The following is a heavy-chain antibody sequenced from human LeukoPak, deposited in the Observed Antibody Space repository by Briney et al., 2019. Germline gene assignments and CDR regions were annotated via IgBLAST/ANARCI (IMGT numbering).Heavy chain of an antibody. Sequence: GGSLRLSCAASGFCFSNYWMYWVRQAPGKGLEWVANIKQDGSEKYYVDSVRGRFTISRDNAKNSLSLQMNSLRAEDTAVYYCASNYGGWGQGTLVTVSS. CDR1: GFCFSNYW. CDR2: IKQDGSEK. V-gene: IGHV3-7*03. D-gene: IGHD4-11*01. CDR3: ASNYGG. J-gene: IGHJ4*02.